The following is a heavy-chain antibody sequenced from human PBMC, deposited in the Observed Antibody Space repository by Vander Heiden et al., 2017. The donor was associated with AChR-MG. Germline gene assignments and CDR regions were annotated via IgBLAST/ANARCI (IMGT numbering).Heavy chain of an antibody. V-gene: IGHV3-74*01. CDR2: IDVDGSDT. CDR3: ARDPLSDL. Sequence: VESGGGVVQPGGSLRLSCAVSGFHFSNYWMHWVRQGPGKELVWVARIDVDGSDTRYAGFAKGRFTISRDNAKNTLYLQINNVRAEDTGVYYCARDPLSDLWGQGTLVTVSS. J-gene: IGHJ4*02. CDR1: GFHFSNYW.